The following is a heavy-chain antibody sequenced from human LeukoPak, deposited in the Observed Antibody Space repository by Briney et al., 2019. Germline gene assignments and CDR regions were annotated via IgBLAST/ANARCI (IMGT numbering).Heavy chain of an antibody. D-gene: IGHD3-10*01. V-gene: IGHV1-2*02. J-gene: IGHJ2*01. CDR1: GYTFTDYY. CDR2: INPNNGGT. CDR3: ARSSGNPPYWYFDL. Sequence: ASVKVSCKAAGYTFTDYYMHWVRQAPGQGLEWMGWINPNNGGTDYAQKFQGRVTMTRDTPISTVHMELSTLRSDDTAVYYCARSSGNPPYWYFDLWGRGTLVTVSS.